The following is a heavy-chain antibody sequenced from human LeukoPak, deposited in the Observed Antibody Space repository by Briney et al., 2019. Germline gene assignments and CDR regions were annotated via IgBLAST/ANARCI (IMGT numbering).Heavy chain of an antibody. J-gene: IGHJ4*02. CDR2: IKSKTDGGTT. CDR3: TTDLKVDYDILTGYYLTDY. Sequence: PGGSLRLSCVASGFTFSNAWMSWVRQAPGKGLEWVGRIKSKTDGGTTDYAAPVKGRFTISRDDSKNTLYLQMNSLKTEDTAVYYCTTDLKVDYDILTGYYLTDYWGQGTLVTVSS. V-gene: IGHV3-15*01. CDR1: GFTFSNAW. D-gene: IGHD3-9*01.